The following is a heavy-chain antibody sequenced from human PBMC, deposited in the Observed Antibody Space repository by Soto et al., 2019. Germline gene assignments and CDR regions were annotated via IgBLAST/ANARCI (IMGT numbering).Heavy chain of an antibody. CDR3: AKNQERELPRVIDF. D-gene: IGHD1-7*01. J-gene: IGHJ4*02. CDR1: GLTFSNYA. V-gene: IGHV3-23*01. CDR2: MSGSSSTT. Sequence: PVGSLRLSCATSGLTFSNYAMSWVCQAPGGGLEWVSSMSGSSSTTYYADSVRGRFTISRDRSKNTLYLQMSSLRAEDTALYYCAKNQERELPRVIDFWGQGTLVTVSS.